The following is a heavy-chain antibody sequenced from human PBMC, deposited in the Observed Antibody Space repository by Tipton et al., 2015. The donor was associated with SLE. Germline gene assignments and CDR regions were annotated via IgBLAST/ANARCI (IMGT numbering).Heavy chain of an antibody. D-gene: IGHD1-26*01. Sequence: SLRLSCAASGFTFSNYAMRWVRQAPGKGLEWVAVISYDGSNKYYADSVKGRFTISRDNSKNTLYLQMNSLRAEDTAVYYCARRIGSYYGMDVWGQGTTVTVSS. J-gene: IGHJ6*02. CDR1: GFTFSNYA. CDR3: ARRIGSYYGMDV. V-gene: IGHV3-30*04. CDR2: ISYDGSNK.